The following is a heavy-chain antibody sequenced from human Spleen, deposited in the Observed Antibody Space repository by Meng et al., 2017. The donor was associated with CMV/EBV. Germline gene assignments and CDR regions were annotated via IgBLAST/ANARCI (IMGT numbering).Heavy chain of an antibody. CDR2: FYGGGST. Sequence: GESLKISCAAYGFTFSSYWMHWVRQAPGKGLEWVSVFYGGGSTYYADSVKGRFTISRDTSKNTLYLQMNSLRAEDTAVYYCAREDCSTTSCFLDIWGQGTMVTVSS. D-gene: IGHD2-2*01. V-gene: IGHV3-53*01. CDR3: AREDCSTTSCFLDI. J-gene: IGHJ3*02. CDR1: GFTFSSYW.